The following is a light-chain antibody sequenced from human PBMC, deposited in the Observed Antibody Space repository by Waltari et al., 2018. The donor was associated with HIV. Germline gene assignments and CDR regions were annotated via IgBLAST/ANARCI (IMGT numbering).Light chain of an antibody. CDR3: QQYGSSPLT. V-gene: IGKV3-20*01. CDR1: QSVSSSY. J-gene: IGKJ4*01. Sequence: EIVLTQSPGTLSLSPGERATLSCRASQSVSSSYLAWNQQKPGQAPSLLIYGASSRATGIPDRFSGSGSGTDFTLTISRLEPEDFAVYYCQQYGSSPLTFGGGTKVEIK. CDR2: GAS.